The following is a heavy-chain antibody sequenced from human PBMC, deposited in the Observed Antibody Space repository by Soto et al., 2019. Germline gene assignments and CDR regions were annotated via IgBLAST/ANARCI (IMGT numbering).Heavy chain of an antibody. J-gene: IGHJ5*02. Sequence: TLSLTCTVSGGSIISGGYYWIWIRQHPGKGLEWIGYIYYSGSTYYNPSLKSRVTISVDTSKNQFSLKLSSVTAADTAVYYCARGTYSGYDFGNWFDPWGQGTLVTVSS. CDR1: GGSIISGGYY. CDR3: ARGTYSGYDFGNWFDP. D-gene: IGHD5-12*01. CDR2: IYYSGST. V-gene: IGHV4-31*03.